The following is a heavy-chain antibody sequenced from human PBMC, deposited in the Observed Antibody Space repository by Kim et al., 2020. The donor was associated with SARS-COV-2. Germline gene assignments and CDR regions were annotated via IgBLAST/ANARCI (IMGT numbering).Heavy chain of an antibody. CDR3: ARWVAAAGTAGWGENNWFDP. CDR1: GGSISSYY. CDR2: IYYSGST. J-gene: IGHJ5*02. V-gene: IGHV4-59*01. D-gene: IGHD6-13*01. Sequence: SETLSLTCTVSGGSISSYYWSWIRQPPGKGLEWIGYIYYSGSTNYNPSLKSRVTISVDTSKNQFSLKLSSVTAADTAVYYCARWVAAAGTAGWGENNWFDPWGQGTLVTVSS.